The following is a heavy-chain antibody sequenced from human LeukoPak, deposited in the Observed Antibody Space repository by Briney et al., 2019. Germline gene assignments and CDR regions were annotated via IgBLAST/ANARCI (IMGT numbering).Heavy chain of an antibody. CDR1: GFTFSDYY. D-gene: IGHD1-26*01. J-gene: IGHJ4*02. V-gene: IGHV3-11*04. CDR2: ISGSSRTI. CDR3: ARNEWADY. Sequence: PGGSLRLSCAASGFTFSDYYMTWVRQAPGKGLEWLSYISGSSRTIYYADSVKGRFTISRDNAKNSLYLQMNSLRDEDTAVYYCARNEWADYWGQGTLVTVSS.